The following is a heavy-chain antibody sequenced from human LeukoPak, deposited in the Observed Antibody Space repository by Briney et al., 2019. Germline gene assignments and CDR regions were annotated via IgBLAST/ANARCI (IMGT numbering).Heavy chain of an antibody. D-gene: IGHD6-6*01. V-gene: IGHV7-4-1*02. Sequence: GASVKVSCKASGYTFTSYAMNWVRQAPGQGLEWMGWINTNTGNPTYAQGFTGRFVFPLDTSVSTAYLQISSLKAEDTAVYYCARVSSGIAARPSVDYWGQGTLVTVSS. CDR1: GYTFTSYA. CDR2: INTNTGNP. J-gene: IGHJ4*02. CDR3: ARVSSGIAARPSVDY.